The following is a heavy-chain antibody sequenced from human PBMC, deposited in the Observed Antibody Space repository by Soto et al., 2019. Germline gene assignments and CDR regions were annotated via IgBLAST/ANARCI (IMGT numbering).Heavy chain of an antibody. D-gene: IGHD6-25*01. CDR1: GGSISSYY. Sequence: QVQLQESGPGLVKPSETLSLTCTVSGGSISSYYWSWIRQPPGKGLEWIGYIYYSGSTNYNPSLNSRVTISVDTSRTQFSLMLSSVTSADAAVYYCARPHGGSSGWDNWFDPWDQGTLVTVSS. CDR3: ARPHGGSSGWDNWFDP. V-gene: IGHV4-59*01. J-gene: IGHJ5*02. CDR2: IYYSGST.